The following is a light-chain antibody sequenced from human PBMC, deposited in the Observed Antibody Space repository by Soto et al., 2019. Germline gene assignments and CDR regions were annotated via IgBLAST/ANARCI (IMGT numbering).Light chain of an antibody. V-gene: IGKV3-11*01. CDR1: QSVSSY. CDR3: QQRSNWPPRMT. J-gene: IGKJ1*01. Sequence: EIVLTQSPATLSLSPGERATLSCRASQSVSSYLAWHQQKPGQAPRLLIYDASNRATGIPARFSGSGSGTDFPLTISSLEPEDFAVYYCQQRSNWPPRMTFGQGTKVEIK. CDR2: DAS.